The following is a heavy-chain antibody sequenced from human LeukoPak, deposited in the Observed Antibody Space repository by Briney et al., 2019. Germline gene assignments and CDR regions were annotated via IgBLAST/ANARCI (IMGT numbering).Heavy chain of an antibody. J-gene: IGHJ6*03. CDR1: GFTFSSYW. V-gene: IGHV3-7*01. Sequence: PGGSLRFSCAASGFTFSSYWMSWVRQAPGKGLEWVANIKQDGSEKYYVDSVKGRFTISRDNAKNSLYLQMNSLRAEDTAVYYCARDLSSQYPPLYYYYYYMDVWGKGTTVTVSS. CDR3: ARDLSSQYPPLYYYYYYMDV. CDR2: IKQDGSEK. D-gene: IGHD2-2*01.